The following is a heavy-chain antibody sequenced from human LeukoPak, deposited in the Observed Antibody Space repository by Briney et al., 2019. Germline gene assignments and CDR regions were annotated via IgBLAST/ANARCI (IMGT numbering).Heavy chain of an antibody. CDR3: AREGPRGNSQFDY. D-gene: IGHD2/OR15-2a*01. Sequence: GMSLRLSCAASGFTFSSYGMHWVRQAPGKGLEWVALISYDGSNKYYTDSVKGRLTISRDNSKNTLYLQMNSLRAEDTAIYYCAREGPRGNSQFDYWGQGTLVTVSS. CDR1: GFTFSSYG. V-gene: IGHV3-30*03. CDR2: ISYDGSNK. J-gene: IGHJ4*02.